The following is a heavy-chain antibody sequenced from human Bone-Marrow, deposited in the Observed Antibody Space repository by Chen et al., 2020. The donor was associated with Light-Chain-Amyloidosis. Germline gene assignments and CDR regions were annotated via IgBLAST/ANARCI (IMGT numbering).Heavy chain of an antibody. V-gene: IGHV3-21*01. CDR3: ARGGSYYYFDY. CDR1: GFTFSSYT. CDR2: ISRSSSHI. Sequence: EVQLVESGGGLVKPGGSPRLSCVASGFTFSSYTMNWVRQTPGRGLEWVSSISRSSSHIYYADSMRGRFTISRDNAKNSLYLQMNNLRAEDTAVYYCARGGSYYYFDYWGQGTLVTVSS. J-gene: IGHJ4*02. D-gene: IGHD1-26*01.